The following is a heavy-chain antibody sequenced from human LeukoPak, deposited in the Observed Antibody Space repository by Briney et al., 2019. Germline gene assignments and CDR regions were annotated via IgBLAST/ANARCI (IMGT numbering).Heavy chain of an antibody. V-gene: IGHV4-39*01. J-gene: IGHJ5*02. D-gene: IGHD2-2*02. CDR3: ARQDSAIVYNWFDP. Sequence: SETLSLTCTVSGGSISSSSCYWGWIRQPPGKGLEWIGSIYYSGSTYYTPSLKSRVTISVDTSKNQSSLTLSSVTAADTAVYYCARQDSAIVYNWFDPWGQGTLVTVSS. CDR1: GGSISSSSCY. CDR2: IYYSGST.